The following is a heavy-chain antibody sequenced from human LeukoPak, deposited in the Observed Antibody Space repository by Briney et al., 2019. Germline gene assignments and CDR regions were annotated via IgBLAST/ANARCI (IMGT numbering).Heavy chain of an antibody. V-gene: IGHV1-8*02. CDR1: GYTFTSYG. CDR3: ARGPFTIVGVGKARFDP. Sequence: ASVKVSCKASGYTFTSYGISWVRQAPGQGLEWVGWLNPNNGNRGYAQKFQGRVTMTRNTSINTVYMELTSLRSEDTAVYYCARGPFTIVGVGKARFDPWGQGTLVTVSS. D-gene: IGHD3-3*01. J-gene: IGHJ5*02. CDR2: LNPNNGNR.